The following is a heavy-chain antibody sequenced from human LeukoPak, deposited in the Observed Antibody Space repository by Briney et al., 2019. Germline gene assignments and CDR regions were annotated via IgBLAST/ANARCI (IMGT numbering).Heavy chain of an antibody. J-gene: IGHJ3*02. CDR2: ISSSSSYT. Sequence: GGSLRLSCAASGFTFSDYYMSWIRQAPGKGLEWVSYISSSSSYTNNADSVKGRFTISRDNAKNSLYLQMNSLRAEDTAAYYCARERPAALLGAFDIWGQGTMVTVSS. D-gene: IGHD2-2*01. CDR1: GFTFSDYY. CDR3: ARERPAALLGAFDI. V-gene: IGHV3-11*06.